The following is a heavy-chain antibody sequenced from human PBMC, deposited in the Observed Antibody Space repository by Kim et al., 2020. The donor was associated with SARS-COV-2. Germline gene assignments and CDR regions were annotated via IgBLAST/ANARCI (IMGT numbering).Heavy chain of an antibody. CDR1: GFTFSSYA. CDR2: IYSGGSST. Sequence: GGSLRLSCAASGFTFSSYAMSWVRQAPGKGLEWVSVIYSGGSSTYYADSVKGRFTISRDNSKNTLYLQMNSLRAEDTAVYYCAKSGAVAGYYYYYYGMDVWGQGTTVTVSS. CDR3: AKSGAVAGYYYYYYGMDV. D-gene: IGHD6-19*01. J-gene: IGHJ6*02. V-gene: IGHV3-23*03.